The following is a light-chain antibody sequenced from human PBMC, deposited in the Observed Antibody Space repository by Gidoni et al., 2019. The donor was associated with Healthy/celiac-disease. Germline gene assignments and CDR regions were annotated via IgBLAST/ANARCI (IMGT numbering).Light chain of an antibody. J-gene: IGKJ1*01. V-gene: IGKV3-15*01. CDR3: QQYNNWPPWT. Sequence: ILITQSPATMSVSAGERATLSCRARQSVSSNLAWYQQKPGQAPRLLIYGASTRATGIPARFSGSWSGTEFTLTISSLQSEDFAVYYCQQYNNWPPWTFGQGTKVEIK. CDR2: GAS. CDR1: QSVSSN.